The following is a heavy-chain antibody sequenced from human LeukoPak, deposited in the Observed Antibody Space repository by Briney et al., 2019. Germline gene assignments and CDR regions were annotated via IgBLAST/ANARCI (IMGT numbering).Heavy chain of an antibody. CDR1: GGSINSGGYY. Sequence: SETLSLTCTVSGGSINSGGYYWSWIRQHPGKGLEWIGYIYYSGSTYYNPSLKSRVTISVDTSKNQFSLRLSSVTAADTAVYYCARGYGENDYWGQGTLVTVYS. J-gene: IGHJ4*02. V-gene: IGHV4-31*03. D-gene: IGHD4-17*01. CDR2: IYYSGST. CDR3: ARGYGENDY.